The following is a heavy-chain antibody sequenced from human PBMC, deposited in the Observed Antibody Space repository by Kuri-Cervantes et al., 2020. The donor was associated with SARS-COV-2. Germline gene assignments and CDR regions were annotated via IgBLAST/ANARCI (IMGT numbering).Heavy chain of an antibody. CDR3: ARDRGRMATTQGY. CDR2: IWYDGSKK. D-gene: IGHD5-24*01. J-gene: IGHJ4*02. V-gene: IGHV3-33*01. Sequence: GESLKISCAASGFTFSSYGMHWVRQAPGKGLEWVAVIWYDGSKKYHADSVKGRFIISRDNSRNTLYLQMNSLRVEDTAVYFCARDRGRMATTQGYWGQGTLVTVSS. CDR1: GFTFSSYG.